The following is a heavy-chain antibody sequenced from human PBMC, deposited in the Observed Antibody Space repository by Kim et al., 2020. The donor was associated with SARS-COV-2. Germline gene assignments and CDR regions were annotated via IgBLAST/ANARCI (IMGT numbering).Heavy chain of an antibody. CDR3: AANFDH. J-gene: IGHJ4*02. CDR1: GFTFSNYG. V-gene: IGHV3-33*01. Sequence: GGSLRLSCAASGFTFSNYGMHWVRQAPGQGLEWLAVIWHDGSNKYYAGSVEGRFTISRDNSRNTLFLQMNSLRAEDTAVYYCAANFDHWVQGTLVTVPA. CDR2: IWHDGSNK.